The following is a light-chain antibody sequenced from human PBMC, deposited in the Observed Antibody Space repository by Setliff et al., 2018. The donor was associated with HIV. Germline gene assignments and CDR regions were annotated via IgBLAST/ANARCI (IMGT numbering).Light chain of an antibody. CDR2: EVG. Sequence: QSALTQPASVSGSPGQSITISCTGTSSDVGGYDYVSWYQQHPGKVPKLMLYEVGNRPSGVSDRFSGSKSGNTASLTIFGLQAEDEADYYCSSSTSSSAEVFGTGTKGTVL. CDR1: SSDVGGYDY. CDR3: SSSTSSSAEV. V-gene: IGLV2-14*01. J-gene: IGLJ1*01.